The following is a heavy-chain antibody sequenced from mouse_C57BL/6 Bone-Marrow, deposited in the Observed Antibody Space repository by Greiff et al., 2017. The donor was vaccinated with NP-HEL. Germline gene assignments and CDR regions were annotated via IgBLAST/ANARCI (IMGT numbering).Heavy chain of an antibody. CDR3: ARQGGLFGAY. J-gene: IGHJ3*01. V-gene: IGHV5-6*01. Sequence: VQLKESGGDLVKPGGSLKLSCAASGFTFSSYGMSWVRQTPDKRLEWVATISSGGSYTYYPDSVKGRFTISRDNAKKTLYLQMSSPKSEDTAMYYCARQGGLFGAYWGQGTLVTVSA. CDR2: ISSGGSYT. CDR1: GFTFSSYG. D-gene: IGHD1-1*01.